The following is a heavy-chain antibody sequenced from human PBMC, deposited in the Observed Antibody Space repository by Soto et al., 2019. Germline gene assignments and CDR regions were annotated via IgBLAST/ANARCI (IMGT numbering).Heavy chain of an antibody. CDR2: INHSGST. D-gene: IGHD6-6*01. Sequence: SETLSLTCAVYGGSFSGYYWSWIRQPPGKGLEWIGEINHSGSTNYNPSLKSRVTISVDTSKNQFSLKLSSVTAADTAVYYCAGVAARPTYYYYYYGMDVWGQGTTVTVSS. V-gene: IGHV4-34*01. CDR3: AGVAARPTYYYYYYGMDV. CDR1: GGSFSGYY. J-gene: IGHJ6*02.